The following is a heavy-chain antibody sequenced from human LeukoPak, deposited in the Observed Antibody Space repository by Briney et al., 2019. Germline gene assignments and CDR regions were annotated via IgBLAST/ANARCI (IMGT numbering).Heavy chain of an antibody. V-gene: IGHV3-23*01. D-gene: IGHD3-16*01. J-gene: IGHJ3*02. CDR3: AKHRSGERAFEI. CDR1: GFTFSSYS. CDR2: IAPSSGNT. Sequence: GGSLRLSCAASGFTFSSYSMNWVRQAPGKGLEWVSAIAPSSGNTYYADSVKGRFTISRDNSKNTLYVQMNSLRAEDTAVYYCAKHRSGERAFEIWGQGTMVTVSS.